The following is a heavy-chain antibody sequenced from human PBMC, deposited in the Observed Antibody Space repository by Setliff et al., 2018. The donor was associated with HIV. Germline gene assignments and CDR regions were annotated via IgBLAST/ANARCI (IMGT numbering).Heavy chain of an antibody. CDR2: INDSGST. D-gene: IGHD6-19*01. Sequence: PSETLSLTCAVYGGSFSGYYWSWIRQNPGTGLEWIGEINDSGSTAYNPSLQSRVTISIDTSRNEFSLKLSSVTAADTAVYYCARDPSSGWSYYFDYWGQGTLVTVSS. CDR1: GGSFSGYY. V-gene: IGHV4-34*01. J-gene: IGHJ4*02. CDR3: ARDPSSGWSYYFDY.